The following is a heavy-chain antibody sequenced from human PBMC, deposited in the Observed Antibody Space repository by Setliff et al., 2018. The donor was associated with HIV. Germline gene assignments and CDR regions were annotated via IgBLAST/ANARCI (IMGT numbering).Heavy chain of an antibody. CDR2: IYYSGST. Sequence: SETLSLTCTVSGGSISNYYWSWIRQPPGKGLEWIGYIYYSGSTTYNPSLESRVTISIDTSKNQFSLKLSSVTAADTAVYYCARQHYYDSSGRNLMDVWGKGTTVTVSS. D-gene: IGHD3-22*01. CDR1: GGSISNYY. CDR3: ARQHYYDSSGRNLMDV. J-gene: IGHJ6*03. V-gene: IGHV4-59*08.